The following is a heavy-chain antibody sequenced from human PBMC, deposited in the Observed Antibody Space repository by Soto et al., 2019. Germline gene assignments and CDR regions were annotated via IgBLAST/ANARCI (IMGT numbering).Heavy chain of an antibody. Sequence: SETLSLTCTVSGGSISSGDYYWSWIRQHPGKGLEWIGYIYYSGSTYYNPSLKSRVTISVDTSKNQFSLKLSSVTAADTAVYYCARDSPATGNYYYDYGMDDWGQGTMVTVSS. V-gene: IGHV4-31*03. CDR2: IYYSGST. J-gene: IGHJ6*02. CDR3: ARDSPATGNYYYDYGMDD. D-gene: IGHD3-9*01. CDR1: GGSISSGDYY.